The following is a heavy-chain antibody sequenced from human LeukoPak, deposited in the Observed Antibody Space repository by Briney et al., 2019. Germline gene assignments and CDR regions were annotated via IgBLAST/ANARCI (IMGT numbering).Heavy chain of an antibody. CDR1: VYIFNNYW. J-gene: IGHJ4*02. CDR2: INRDGCGR. D-gene: IGHD6-13*01. CDR3: SCAASRRIAAGGDY. V-gene: IGHV3-74*01. Sequence: PGGSLRLSCAAGVYIFNNYWMHWVRHAPGKGLVGVSRINRDGCGRNYAVSVKGRFTISRDNAKNTLYLQLNSLRAKATDVDYCSCAASRRIAAGGDYWGQGTLVTVSS.